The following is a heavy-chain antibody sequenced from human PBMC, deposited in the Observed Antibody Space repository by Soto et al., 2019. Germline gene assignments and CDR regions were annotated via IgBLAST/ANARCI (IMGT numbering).Heavy chain of an antibody. Sequence: QISLKESGPALVKPTQTLTLTCSFSGFSLTTTGVGVGWIRQPPGKALEWLALIYWDDDERYNPSLKNRLTITKDTSKNLVVLTMTNVDPVDTATYYCPLGIAARPFDSWGQGTLVTVSS. CDR1: GFSLTTTGVG. CDR3: PLGIAARPFDS. J-gene: IGHJ4*02. D-gene: IGHD6-6*01. CDR2: IYWDDDE. V-gene: IGHV2-5*02.